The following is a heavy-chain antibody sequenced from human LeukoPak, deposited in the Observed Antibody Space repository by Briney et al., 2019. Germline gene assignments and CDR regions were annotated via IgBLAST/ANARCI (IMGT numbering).Heavy chain of an antibody. CDR1: GFTFSSYG. CDR3: AKPAGYSSSWYPNFDY. V-gene: IGHV3-30*02. CDR2: IRYDGSNK. J-gene: IGHJ4*02. D-gene: IGHD6-13*01. Sequence: GVLRLSCAASGFTFSSYGMHWVRQAPGKGLEWVAFIRYDGSNKYYADSVKGRFTISRDNSKNTLYLQMNSLRAEDTAVYYCAKPAGYSSSWYPNFDYWGQGTLVTVSS.